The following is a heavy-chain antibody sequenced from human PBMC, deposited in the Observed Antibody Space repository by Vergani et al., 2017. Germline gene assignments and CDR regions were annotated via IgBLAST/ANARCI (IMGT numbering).Heavy chain of an antibody. Sequence: QVQLQQWGAGVVKPSGTLSLTCAVFGESFSSFYWSWIRQPPGKGLEWIGEINNDGHTNYNPSLESRVTVSRDTAKNQFSLNLMSVTAADTAMYYWVRTVALWFGETKDGGWFDPWGQGTLVTVTS. D-gene: IGHD3-10*01. CDR2: INNDGHT. J-gene: IGHJ5*02. CDR3: VRTVALWFGETKDGGWFDP. CDR1: GESFSSFY. V-gene: IGHV4-34*02.